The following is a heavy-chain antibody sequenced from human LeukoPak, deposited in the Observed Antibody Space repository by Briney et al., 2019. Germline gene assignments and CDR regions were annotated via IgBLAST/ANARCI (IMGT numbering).Heavy chain of an antibody. CDR1: GGSISSGGYY. CDR3: ARVYYDSSGLAFDI. V-gene: IGHV4-31*03. J-gene: IGHJ3*02. CDR2: IYYSGST. Sequence: SETLSLTCTVSGGSISSGGYYWSWIRQHPGKGLEWIGYIYYSGSTYYNPSLKSRVTISVDTSKNQFSLKLSSVTAADTAVYYCARVYYDSSGLAFDIWGQGTMVTVSS. D-gene: IGHD3-22*01.